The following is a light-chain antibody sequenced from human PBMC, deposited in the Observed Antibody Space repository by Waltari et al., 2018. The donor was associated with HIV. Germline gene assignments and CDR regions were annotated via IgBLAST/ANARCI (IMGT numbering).Light chain of an antibody. J-gene: IGKJ2*01. Sequence: VLPQSPGTLSLSQGERATLSCRASQSLSSSYLAWYQQKPGQAPRLLVYGASHRATDIPDRFSGSGSGTDFALTISRVEPEDFAVYYCQQYGSSPKTFGQGTKLEIK. CDR2: GAS. CDR1: QSLSSSY. CDR3: QQYGSSPKT. V-gene: IGKV3-20*01.